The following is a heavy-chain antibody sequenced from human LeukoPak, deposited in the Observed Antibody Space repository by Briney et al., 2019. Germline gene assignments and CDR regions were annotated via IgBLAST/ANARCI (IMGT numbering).Heavy chain of an antibody. CDR1: GYTFTSYY. CDR3: ARGGTYYYDSSGYYD. J-gene: IGHJ4*02. CDR2: INPSGGST. D-gene: IGHD3-22*01. V-gene: IGHV1-46*01. Sequence: ASVKVSCKASGYTFTSYYMHWVRQAPGQGLAWMGIINPSGGSTSYAQKFQCRVTMTRDTSTSTVYMELRSLRAEYTAVYYCARGGTYYYDSSGYYDWGQGTLVTVSS.